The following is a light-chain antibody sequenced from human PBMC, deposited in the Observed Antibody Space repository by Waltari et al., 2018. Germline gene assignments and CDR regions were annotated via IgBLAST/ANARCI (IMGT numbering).Light chain of an antibody. CDR3: QQSYTSPPYT. Sequence: DTQMTQSPSSLSAFVGDRVTVTCRASQSIGKSLNWYQQKSGQAPKLLIYTASTLQSGVPSRFSGSGSETDFTLTISSLQPEDFATYYGQQSYTSPPYTFGQGTKLEI. V-gene: IGKV1-39*01. CDR2: TAS. CDR1: QSIGKS. J-gene: IGKJ2*01.